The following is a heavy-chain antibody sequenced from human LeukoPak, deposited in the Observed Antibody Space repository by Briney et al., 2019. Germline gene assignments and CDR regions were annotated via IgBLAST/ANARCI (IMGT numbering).Heavy chain of an antibody. V-gene: IGHV1-18*01. Sequence: ASVKVSCKASGYTFTSYGISWVRQAPGQGLEWMGWISAYNGHTNYAQNFQGRVTMTTDTSTSTAYMELRSLRSDDTAVYYCARAGLWELPRYAFDIWGQGTMVTVSS. CDR3: ARAGLWELPRYAFDI. D-gene: IGHD1-26*01. CDR1: GYTFTSYG. CDR2: ISAYNGHT. J-gene: IGHJ3*02.